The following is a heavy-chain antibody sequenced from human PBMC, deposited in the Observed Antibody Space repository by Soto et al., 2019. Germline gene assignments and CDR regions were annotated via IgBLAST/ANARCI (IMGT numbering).Heavy chain of an antibody. CDR1: GGTFSSYA. J-gene: IGHJ6*02. CDR2: IIPIFGTA. V-gene: IGHV1-69*13. CDR3: ARDQADIVVVPTAMGDYYYYYGMDV. Sequence: SVKVSCKASGGTFSSYAISWVRQAPGQGLEWMGGIIPIFGTANYAQKFQGRVTITADESTSTAYMELSSLRSEDTAVYYCARDQADIVVVPTAMGDYYYYYGMDVWGQGTTVTVSS. D-gene: IGHD2-2*01.